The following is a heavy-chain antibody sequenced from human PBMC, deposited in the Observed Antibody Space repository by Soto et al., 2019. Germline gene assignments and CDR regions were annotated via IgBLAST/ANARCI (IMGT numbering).Heavy chain of an antibody. CDR3: ATDLPYSSGWPLDY. V-gene: IGHV3-23*01. J-gene: IGHJ4*02. CDR2: ISGSGGST. Sequence: HPGGSLRLSCAASGFTFSSYAMSWVRQAPGKGLEWVSAISGSGGSTYYADSVKGRFTISRDNSKNTLYLQMNSLRAEDTAVYYCATDLPYSSGWPLDYWGQGTLVTVSS. CDR1: GFTFSSYA. D-gene: IGHD6-19*01.